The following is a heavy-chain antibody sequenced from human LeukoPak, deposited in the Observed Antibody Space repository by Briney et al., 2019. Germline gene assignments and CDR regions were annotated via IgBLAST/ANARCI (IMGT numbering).Heavy chain of an antibody. CDR2: IYYSGNT. D-gene: IGHD5-12*01. CDR3: ARSTWLLDK. Sequence: SETLSLTCTVSGGSISPYYWSWIRQPPGKGLEWIGYIYYSGNTNYNPSLKSRVTISLDTSKNQFSLKLSSVTAADTAVYYCARSTWLLDKWGQGTLVTVAS. CDR1: GGSISPYY. V-gene: IGHV4-59*01. J-gene: IGHJ4*02.